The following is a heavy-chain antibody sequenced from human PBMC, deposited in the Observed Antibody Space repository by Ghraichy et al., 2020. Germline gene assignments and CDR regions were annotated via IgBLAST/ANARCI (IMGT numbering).Heavy chain of an antibody. CDR3: ARSRRRGRTYGMDV. Sequence: SETLSLTCAVYGGSFSGYYWSWIRQPPGKGLEWIGEINHSGSTNYNPSLKSRVTISVDTSKNQFSLKLSSVTAADTAVYYCARSRRRGRTYGMDVWGQGTTVTVSS. CDR2: INHSGST. V-gene: IGHV4-34*01. CDR1: GGSFSGYY. D-gene: IGHD1-14*01. J-gene: IGHJ6*02.